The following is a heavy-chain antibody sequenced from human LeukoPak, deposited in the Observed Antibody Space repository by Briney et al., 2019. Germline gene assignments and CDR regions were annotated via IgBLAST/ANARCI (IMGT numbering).Heavy chain of an antibody. CDR2: IIPIFGTA. J-gene: IGHJ3*02. V-gene: IGHV1-69*01. CDR1: GGTFISYA. Sequence: GSSVKVSCKASGGTFISYAISWVRQAPGQGLEWMGGIIPIFGTANYAQKFQGRVTITADESTSTAYMELSSLRSEDTAVYYCARKSIAAREGLDAFDIWGQGTMVTVSS. D-gene: IGHD6-6*01. CDR3: ARKSIAAREGLDAFDI.